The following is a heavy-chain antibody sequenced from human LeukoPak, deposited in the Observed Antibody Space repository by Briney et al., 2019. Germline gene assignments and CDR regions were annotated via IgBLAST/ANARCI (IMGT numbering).Heavy chain of an antibody. CDR1: GFTFSSYS. CDR3: ARASGGPDY. J-gene: IGHJ4*02. Sequence: GGSLRLSCAASGFTFSSYSMNWVRQAPGKGLEWVSSISSSSSYLYYADSVKGRFTISRDNAKNPLYLQMNSLRAEDTAVYYCARASGGPDYWGQGTLVTVSS. D-gene: IGHD1-26*01. CDR2: ISSSSSYL. V-gene: IGHV3-21*01.